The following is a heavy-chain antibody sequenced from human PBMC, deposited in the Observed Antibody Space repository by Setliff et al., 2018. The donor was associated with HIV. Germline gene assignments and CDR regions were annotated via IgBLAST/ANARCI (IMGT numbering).Heavy chain of an antibody. CDR1: GGSISSGSYC. J-gene: IGHJ4*02. CDR3: ARDDYVWGSYRRFDY. CDR2: IYTSGGT. V-gene: IGHV4-61*09. D-gene: IGHD3-16*02. Sequence: SETLSLTCTVSGGSISSGSYCWTWIRQPAGRGLEWIGHIYTSGGTNYNPSLKSRVTISADTSKNQFSLTLPSVTAADTAVYYCARDDYVWGSYRRFDYWGQGALVTVSS.